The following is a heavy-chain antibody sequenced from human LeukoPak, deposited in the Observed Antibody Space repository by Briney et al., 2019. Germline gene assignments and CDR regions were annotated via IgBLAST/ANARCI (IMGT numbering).Heavy chain of an antibody. J-gene: IGHJ4*02. V-gene: IGHV3-23*01. CDR3: AKRTSDYGDPYYFDY. Sequence: GGSLRLSCAASGFTFSSYAMSWVRQAPEKGLEWVSAISGSGGSTYYADSVKGRFTISRDNSKNTLYLQMNSLRAEDTAVYYCAKRTSDYGDPYYFDYWGQGTLVTVSS. CDR1: GFTFSSYA. D-gene: IGHD4-17*01. CDR2: ISGSGGST.